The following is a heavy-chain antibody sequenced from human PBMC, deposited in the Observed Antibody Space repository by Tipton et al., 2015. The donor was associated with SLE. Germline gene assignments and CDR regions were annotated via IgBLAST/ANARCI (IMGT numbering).Heavy chain of an antibody. Sequence: SLRLSCAASGFTFSSYGMHWVRQAPGKGLEWVAVIWYDGSNKYYADSVKGRFTISRDNSKNTLYLQMNSLRAEDTAVYYCARAPSGGSSIAARPDWFDPWGQGTLVTVSS. CDR2: IWYDGSNK. CDR1: GFTFSSYG. J-gene: IGHJ5*02. CDR3: ARAPSGGSSIAARPDWFDP. D-gene: IGHD6-6*01. V-gene: IGHV3-33*08.